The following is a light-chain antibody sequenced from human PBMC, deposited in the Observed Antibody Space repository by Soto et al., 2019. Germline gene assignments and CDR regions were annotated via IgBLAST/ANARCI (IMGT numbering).Light chain of an antibody. CDR1: QSVSXGY. CDR2: GAS. CDR3: QHYGNSPT. V-gene: IGKV3-20*01. Sequence: EIVLTQSPGTLSXXXXXXATLSCRASQSVSXGYLAWYQQKPGQAPRLLIYGASRRAGGIPDRFSGSGSGTDFTLSISRLEPEDFAVYWCQHYGNSPTFGQGTRVQIK. J-gene: IGKJ1*01.